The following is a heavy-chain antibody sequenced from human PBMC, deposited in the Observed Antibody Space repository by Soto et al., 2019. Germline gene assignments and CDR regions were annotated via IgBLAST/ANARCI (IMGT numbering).Heavy chain of an antibody. CDR2: ISDYNGNT. D-gene: IGHD6-13*01. Sequence: QVQLVQSGAEVKKPGASVKVSCNASGYTFTSYGISWVRQAPGQGLEWMGWISDYNGNTNYAQKLQGRGTMTTYTSTSTAYMELRSRRSDDTAVYYCASSPNYRRSWYEPYYWGQGTLVTVSS. CDR1: GYTFTSYG. CDR3: ASSPNYRRSWYEPYY. J-gene: IGHJ4*02. V-gene: IGHV1-18*01.